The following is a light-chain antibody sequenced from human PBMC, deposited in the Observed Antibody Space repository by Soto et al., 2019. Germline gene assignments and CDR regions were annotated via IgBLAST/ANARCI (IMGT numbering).Light chain of an antibody. V-gene: IGKV2-28*01. CDR2: LGS. J-gene: IGKJ5*01. Sequence: EIVMTQSPLSLPVTPGEPASISCRSSQSLLHSNGNNYVDWYLQKPGQSPQLLIYLGSNRASGVPDRFSGSDSVTDFTLKISRVEAEDVGVYYCIQALKSPIIFGQGTRLEIK. CDR3: IQALKSPII. CDR1: QSLLHSNGNNY.